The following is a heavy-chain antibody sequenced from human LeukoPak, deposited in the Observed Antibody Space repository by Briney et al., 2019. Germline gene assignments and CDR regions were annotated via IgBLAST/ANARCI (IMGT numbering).Heavy chain of an antibody. CDR2: IYYSGTT. D-gene: IGHD7-27*01. Sequence: SETLSLTCTVSGGXISSDYWSWIRQSPGKGLEWIGYIYYSGTTSYNPSLKSRVTISLDTSKNQFSLKPSSVTAADTAVYYCARGANWGSPDYWGQGTLVTVSS. CDR3: ARGANWGSPDY. J-gene: IGHJ4*02. CDR1: GGXISSDY. V-gene: IGHV4-59*01.